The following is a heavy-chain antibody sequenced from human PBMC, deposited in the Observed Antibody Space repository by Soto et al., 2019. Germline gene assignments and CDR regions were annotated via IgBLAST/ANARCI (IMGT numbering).Heavy chain of an antibody. J-gene: IGHJ3*02. Sequence: GASVKVSCKASGYTLSDYYVQWVRQAPGQGLEWMGWINPNSGDPNYAQKFQGRVTMTRDTSINTAYMELRWLRSGDTAVYYCTREGGGIAAAGAGNDAFDIWRQGTKVPVSS. CDR3: TREGGGIAAAGAGNDAFDI. CDR2: INPNSGDP. D-gene: IGHD6-13*01. V-gene: IGHV1-2*02. CDR1: GYTLSDYY.